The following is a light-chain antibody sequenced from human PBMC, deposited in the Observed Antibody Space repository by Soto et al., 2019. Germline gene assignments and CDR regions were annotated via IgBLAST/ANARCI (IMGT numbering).Light chain of an antibody. V-gene: IGLV2-14*01. CDR2: DVS. J-gene: IGLJ1*01. Sequence: QSALTQPASVSGSPGQAITISCTGTSSDVGDYNYVSWYHQHPGKAPKLMIYDVSNRPSEVSNRFSGSKSGNTASLTISGLQAEDEADYYFSSYTSSSTCVFGTGTKLTVL. CDR1: SSDVGDYNY. CDR3: SSYTSSSTCV.